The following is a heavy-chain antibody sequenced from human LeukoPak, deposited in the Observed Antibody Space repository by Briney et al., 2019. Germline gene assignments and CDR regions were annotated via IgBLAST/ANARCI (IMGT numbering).Heavy chain of an antibody. J-gene: IGHJ6*03. CDR2: IYYSGST. V-gene: IGHV4-59*01. CDR1: GGSISSYY. CDR3: ARSFYCSGGSCYSYYYYYYMDV. Sequence: SETLSLTCTVSGGSISSYYWSWIRQPPGKGLEWIGYIYYSGSTNYNPSLKSRVTISLDASKDQFSLNLSSVTAADTAVYYCARSFYCSGGSCYSYYYYYYMDVWGKGTTVTVSS. D-gene: IGHD2-15*01.